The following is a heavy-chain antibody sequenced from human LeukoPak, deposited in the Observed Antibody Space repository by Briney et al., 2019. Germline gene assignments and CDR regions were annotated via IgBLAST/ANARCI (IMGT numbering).Heavy chain of an antibody. CDR2: INPSAGST. J-gene: IGHJ4*02. V-gene: IGHV1-46*01. CDR3: AAPGASGFVGNFWSGPLDF. D-gene: IGHD3-3*01. Sequence: ASVKVSCRASGYTFTSHYMHWVRQAPGQGLEWMGIINPSAGSTSYPQKFQGRVTMTRDTSTSTVYMELSSLRSEETAVYYCAAPGASGFVGNFWSGPLDFWGQGTLVTVSS. CDR1: GYTFTSHY.